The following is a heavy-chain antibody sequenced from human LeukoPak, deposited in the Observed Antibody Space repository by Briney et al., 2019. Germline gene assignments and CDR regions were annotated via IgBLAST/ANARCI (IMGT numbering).Heavy chain of an antibody. V-gene: IGHV3-30*04. CDR1: GFTFSSYA. Sequence: GRSLRLSCAASGFTFSSYAMHWVRQAPGEGLEWVAQIPFDGSSKNHADSVKGRFTISRDNSKNTVYLQMNSLRAEDTAVYYCARDPALYNSGSNYFDYWGQGTLVTVSS. D-gene: IGHD3-10*01. J-gene: IGHJ4*02. CDR2: IPFDGSSK. CDR3: ARDPALYNSGSNYFDY.